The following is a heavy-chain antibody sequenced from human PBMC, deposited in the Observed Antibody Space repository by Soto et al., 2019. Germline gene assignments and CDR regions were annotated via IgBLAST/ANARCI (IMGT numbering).Heavy chain of an antibody. CDR1: GYTFSSYG. CDR2: ISAYNGNT. D-gene: IGHD3-10*01. V-gene: IGHV1-18*01. J-gene: IGHJ5*02. Sequence: ASVKVSCKASGYTFSSYGISWVRQAPEQGLEWMGWISAYNGNTNYAQKLQGRVTMTTDTSTSTAYMELRSLRSDDTAVYYCARIINRYYGSGGPNWFDPWGQGTLVTVSS. CDR3: ARIINRYYGSGGPNWFDP.